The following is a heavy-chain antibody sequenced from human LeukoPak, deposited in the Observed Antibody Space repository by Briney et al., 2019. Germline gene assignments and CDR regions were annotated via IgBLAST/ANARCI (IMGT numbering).Heavy chain of an antibody. V-gene: IGHV1-2*02. CDR2: INPNSGGT. J-gene: IGHJ5*02. D-gene: IGHD2/OR15-2a*01. CDR1: GYTFSDYY. Sequence: ASVKVSCKASGYTFSDYYIHWVRQAPGQGLEWMGWINPNSGGTNYAQNFQGRVTMTRDTSIITAYMELSSLRSDDTAVYYCARDKSTYNWFDPWGQGTLVTVSS. CDR3: ARDKSTYNWFDP.